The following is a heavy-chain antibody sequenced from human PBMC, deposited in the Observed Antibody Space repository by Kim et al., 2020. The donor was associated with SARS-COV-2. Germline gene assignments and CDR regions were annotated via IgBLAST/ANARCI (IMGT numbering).Heavy chain of an antibody. CDR2: T. J-gene: IGHJ4*02. CDR3: TRPGAVAGTDY. V-gene: IGHV3-73*01. Sequence: TAYAASVKGRFTISRDDSKNTAYLQMNSLKTEDTAVYYCTRPGAVAGTDYWGQGTLVTVSS. D-gene: IGHD6-19*01.